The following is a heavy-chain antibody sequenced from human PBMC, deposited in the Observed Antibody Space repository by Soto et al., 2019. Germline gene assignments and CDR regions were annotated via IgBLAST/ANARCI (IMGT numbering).Heavy chain of an antibody. CDR1: GFTCSSYA. V-gene: IGHV3-23*01. D-gene: IGHD5-12*01. CDR2: ISGSGGST. Sequence: GGSLRLSCAASGFTCSSYAMSWVRQAPGKGLEWVSAISGSGGSTYYADSVKGRFTISRDNSKNTLYLQMNSLRAEDTAVYYCAKGVDSGYDFFSYYYYMDVWGKGTTVTVSS. CDR3: AKGVDSGYDFFSYYYYMDV. J-gene: IGHJ6*03.